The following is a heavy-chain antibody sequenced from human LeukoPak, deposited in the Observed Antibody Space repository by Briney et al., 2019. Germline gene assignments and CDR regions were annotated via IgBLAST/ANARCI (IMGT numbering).Heavy chain of an antibody. CDR3: ARDGAAAINWFDP. J-gene: IGHJ5*02. Sequence: GGSLRLSCAATGFTFSSYWMHWVRQAPGKGLVWVSRINSDGSSTSYADSVKGRFTISRDNAKTTLYRQMNSLRAEDTAVYYCARDGAAAINWFDPWGQGTLVTVSS. V-gene: IGHV3-74*01. CDR2: INSDGSST. CDR1: GFTFSSYW. D-gene: IGHD6-13*01.